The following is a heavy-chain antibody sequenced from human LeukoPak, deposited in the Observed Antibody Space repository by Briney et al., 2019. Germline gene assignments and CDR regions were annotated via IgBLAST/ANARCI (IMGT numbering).Heavy chain of an antibody. V-gene: IGHV3-30*03. J-gene: IGHJ4*02. Sequence: GGSLRLSCAASGFTFSSYGIHWVRQAPGKGLEWVAVISFDGTIKYYADSVKGRFTSSRDNSKNTLYLQMNSLSAEDTAVYYCASDCTTTSCYSQYWGQGTLVTVSS. CDR1: GFTFSSYG. CDR2: ISFDGTIK. CDR3: ASDCTTTSCYSQY. D-gene: IGHD2-2*01.